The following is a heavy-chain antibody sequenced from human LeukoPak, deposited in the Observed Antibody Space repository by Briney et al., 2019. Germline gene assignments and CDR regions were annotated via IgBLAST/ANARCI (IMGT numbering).Heavy chain of an antibody. CDR2: ISAHNGNT. CDR3: ARDGGHGLDV. D-gene: IGHD3-3*01. V-gene: IGHV1-18*01. J-gene: IGHJ6*02. CDR1: GYTFTNYD. Sequence: ASVKVSCTASGYTFTNYDITWVRQAPGQGLEWMGWISAHNGNTNYAQKLQGRVTMTTDTSTSTAFMELRSLTSDDTAVYYCARDGGHGLDVWGLGTTVTVSS.